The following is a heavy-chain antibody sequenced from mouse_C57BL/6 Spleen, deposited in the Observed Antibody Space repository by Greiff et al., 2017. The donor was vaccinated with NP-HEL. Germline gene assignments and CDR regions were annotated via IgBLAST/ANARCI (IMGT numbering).Heavy chain of an antibody. CDR3: AREGYGNYVWFAY. D-gene: IGHD2-10*02. CDR2: IYPGSGNT. J-gene: IGHJ3*01. V-gene: IGHV1-76*01. Sequence: QVQLQQSGAELVRPGASVKLSCKASGYTFTDYYINWVKQRPGQGLEWIARIYPGSGNTYYNEKFKGKATLTAEKSSSTAYMQLSGLTSEDSAVYFCAREGYGNYVWFAYWGQGTLVTVSA. CDR1: GYTFTDYY.